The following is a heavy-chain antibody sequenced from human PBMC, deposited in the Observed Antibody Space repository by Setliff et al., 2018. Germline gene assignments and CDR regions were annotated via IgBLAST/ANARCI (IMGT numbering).Heavy chain of an antibody. Sequence: FLTCSVSGGSVSNSGFFWGWLRQAPGKGLEWIGNIYDSGSSNYNASLKSRLIITRDTSKNQISLKLTSVTAADTAVYYCGRGFSRIEGWGNWFDPWGQGILVTVSS. CDR2: IYDSGSS. CDR1: GGSVSNSGFF. CDR3: GRGFSRIEGWGNWFDP. V-gene: IGHV4-39*01. D-gene: IGHD2-15*01. J-gene: IGHJ5*02.